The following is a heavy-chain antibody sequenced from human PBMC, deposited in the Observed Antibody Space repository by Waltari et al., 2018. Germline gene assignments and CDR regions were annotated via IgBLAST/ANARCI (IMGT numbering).Heavy chain of an antibody. Sequence: QVQLQESGPGLVKPSETLSLTCTVSGASITTYYYSWIRQSPGRGLQWIVSMYYTGTAYYNPSLKSRVTISLDTSKNQFSLSLTSLTTADTAVYYCARDYPAAHVFDYWGQGTVVAVSS. CDR3: ARDYPAAHVFDY. D-gene: IGHD2-15*01. J-gene: IGHJ4*02. V-gene: IGHV4-59*01. CDR2: MYYTGTA. CDR1: GASITTYY.